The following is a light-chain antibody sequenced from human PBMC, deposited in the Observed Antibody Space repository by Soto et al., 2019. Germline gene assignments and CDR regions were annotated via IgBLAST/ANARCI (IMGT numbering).Light chain of an antibody. CDR3: QTWGTGIWV. CDR2: LNSDGSH. J-gene: IGLJ3*02. CDR1: SGHSSYA. Sequence: QTVVTQSPSASAYLGASVKLTCTLSSGHSSYAIAWHQQQPEKGPRYLMKLNSDGSHSKGDGIPDRFSGSSSGAERYLTISSLQSEDEADYYCQTWGTGIWVFGGGTKVTVL. V-gene: IGLV4-69*01.